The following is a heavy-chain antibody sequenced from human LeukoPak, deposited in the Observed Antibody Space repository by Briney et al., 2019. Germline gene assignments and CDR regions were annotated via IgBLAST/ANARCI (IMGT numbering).Heavy chain of an antibody. CDR1: GGTFSSYA. D-gene: IGHD2-2*01. CDR2: IIPIFGTA. J-gene: IGHJ4*02. Sequence: SVKVSCKASGGTFSSYAISWVRQAPEQGLEWMGGIIPIFGTANYAQKFQGRVTITADESTSTAYMELSSLRSEDTAVYYCARGLGIAAMSYFDYWGQGTLVTVSS. CDR3: ARGLGIAAMSYFDY. V-gene: IGHV1-69*13.